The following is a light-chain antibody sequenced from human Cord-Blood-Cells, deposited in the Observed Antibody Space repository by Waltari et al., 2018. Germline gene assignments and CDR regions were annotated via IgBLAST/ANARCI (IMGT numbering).Light chain of an antibody. CDR1: QGISSY. CDR2: AAS. V-gene: IGKV1-9*01. Sequence: DIQLTQSPSFLSASVGDRVTITCRASQGISSYLAWYQQKPGKAPKPLIYAASTLQSGVPSRFSGSRSGTEFTLTISSLQPEDFATYYCQQLNSYARTFGQGTKVEIK. CDR3: QQLNSYART. J-gene: IGKJ1*01.